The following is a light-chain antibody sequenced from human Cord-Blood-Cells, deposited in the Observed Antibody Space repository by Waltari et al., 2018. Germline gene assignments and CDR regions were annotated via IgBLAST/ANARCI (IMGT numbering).Light chain of an antibody. CDR2: DAS. J-gene: IGKJ1*01. V-gene: IGKV1-5*01. CDR3: QQYNSYSWT. CDR1: QSISSW. Sequence: DIQMTQSPSTLSASVGDRVTITCRASQSISSWLAWYQQKPGKAPKLLIYDASSVESGVPSRFSGSGSGTEFTLTISSLQPDEFATYYCQQYNSYSWTFGQGTKVEIK.